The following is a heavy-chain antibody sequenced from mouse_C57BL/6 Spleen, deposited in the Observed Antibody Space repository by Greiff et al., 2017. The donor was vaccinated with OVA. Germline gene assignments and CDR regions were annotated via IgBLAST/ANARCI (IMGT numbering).Heavy chain of an antibody. CDR2: IYWDDDK. D-gene: IGHD2-4*01. CDR3: ARIYYDYDGWYFEV. CDR1: GFSLSTSGMG. J-gene: IGHJ1*03. Sequence: QVTLKESGPGILQSSQTLSLTCSFSGFSLSTSGMGVSWIRQPSGNGLEWLAHIYWDDDKRYHPSLKTRPTSSNDTSRNPVFLKITSVETADTSTDYCARIYYDYDGWYFEVWGTGTTVTVSS. V-gene: IGHV8-12*01.